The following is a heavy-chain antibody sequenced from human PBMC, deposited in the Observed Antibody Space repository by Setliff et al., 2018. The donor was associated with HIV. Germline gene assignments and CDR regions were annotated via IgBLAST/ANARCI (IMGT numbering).Heavy chain of an antibody. J-gene: IGHJ4*02. D-gene: IGHD2-21*02. CDR1: GYTLTTYG. Sequence: ASVKVSCKASGYTLTTYGISWVRQAPGQRLEWMGWINAGNGNTKYSQKFQGRVTITRDTSASTAYMELSSLRPEDTAVYYCASPTAIPHWGQGTLVTVSS. V-gene: IGHV1-3*01. CDR2: INAGNGNT. CDR3: ASPTAIPH.